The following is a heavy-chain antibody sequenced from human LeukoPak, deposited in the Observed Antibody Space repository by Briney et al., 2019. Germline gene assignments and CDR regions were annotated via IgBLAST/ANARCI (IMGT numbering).Heavy chain of an antibody. CDR2: IKQDGNEK. J-gene: IGHJ5*01. V-gene: IGHV3-7*01. D-gene: IGHD3-10*01. CDR1: GFTFSRYW. Sequence: AGGSLRLSCAASGFTFSRYWMNWVRQAPGKGLEWVANIKQDGNEKNYVDSVKGRFSISRDNAKNSLYLQMDSLRAEDTAVYYCAKEGAYPIITYDSWGQGALVTVSS. CDR3: AKEGAYPIITYDS.